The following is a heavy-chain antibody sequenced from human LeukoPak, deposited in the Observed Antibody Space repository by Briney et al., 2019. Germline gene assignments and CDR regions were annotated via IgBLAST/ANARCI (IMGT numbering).Heavy chain of an antibody. CDR3: ARYSNAVAGARWFEH. J-gene: IGHJ5*02. Sequence: SETLSLNCTVSGGSISNYYWGWIRQPPGKGLEWFGYIYYSGTTKSNPFLKSRLTISVDMSMNQFSLKRRSVTAADAAVYFCARYSNAVAGARWFEHWGQGTLVTVSS. D-gene: IGHD2-21*01. V-gene: IGHV4-59*01. CDR2: IYYSGTT. CDR1: GGSISNYY.